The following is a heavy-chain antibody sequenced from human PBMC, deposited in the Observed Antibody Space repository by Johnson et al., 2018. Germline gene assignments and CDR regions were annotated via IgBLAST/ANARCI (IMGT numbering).Heavy chain of an antibody. CDR3: AKGTVAAAYYYYYYRDV. J-gene: IGHJ6*03. CDR1: GFTFSSYA. Sequence: VQLVESGGGVVQPGRSLRLSCAASGFTFSSYAMSWVRQAPGKGLEWVSAISGSGGSTYYADSVKGRFTISSDNSKNTLYLQMNSLSAEETAVYYCAKGTVAAAYYYYYYRDVWGKGTTVTVSS. CDR2: ISGSGGST. V-gene: IGHV3-23*04. D-gene: IGHD6-13*01.